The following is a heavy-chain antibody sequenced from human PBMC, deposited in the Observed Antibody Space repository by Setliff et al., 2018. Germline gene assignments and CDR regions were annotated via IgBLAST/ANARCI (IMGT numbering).Heavy chain of an antibody. V-gene: IGHV1-18*01. CDR1: GYTCTNYG. CDR3: SRLVRYCTTTTCQRASGDDY. Sequence: ASVKVSCKASGYTCTNYGVTWVRQAPGQGLEWMGWISPYSGNTYYAPELQGRVTLTTDTSTTTAYLELRSLTSDDTAVYYCSRLVRYCTTTTCQRASGDDYWGQGTLVTVSS. CDR2: ISPYSGNT. D-gene: IGHD2-8*01. J-gene: IGHJ4*02.